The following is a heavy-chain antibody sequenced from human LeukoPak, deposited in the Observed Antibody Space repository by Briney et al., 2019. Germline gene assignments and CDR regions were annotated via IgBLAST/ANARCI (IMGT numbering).Heavy chain of an antibody. V-gene: IGHV3-11*06. CDR3: AKVGSRGHSGWADY. Sequence: GGSLRLSCAASGFTFSDYYMSWIRQAPGKGLEWVSYISSTSSYTNYADSVKGRFTISRDNAKNSLYLQMNSLRVEDTAVYYCAKVGSRGHSGWADYWGQGTLVTVSS. D-gene: IGHD6-19*01. J-gene: IGHJ4*02. CDR1: GFTFSDYY. CDR2: ISSTSSYT.